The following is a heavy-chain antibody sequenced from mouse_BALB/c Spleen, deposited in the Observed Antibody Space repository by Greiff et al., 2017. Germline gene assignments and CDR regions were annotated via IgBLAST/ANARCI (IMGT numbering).Heavy chain of an antibody. V-gene: IGHV1-54*01. J-gene: IGHJ2*01. CDR2: INPGSGGT. CDR3: ARRIYYGSSYFDY. D-gene: IGHD1-1*01. CDR1: GYAFTNYL. Sequence: QVQLKESGAELVRPGTSVKVSCKASGYAFTNYLIEWVKQRPGQGLEWIGVINPGSGGTNYNEKFKGKATLTADKSSSTAYMQLSSLTSDDSAVYFCARRIYYGSSYFDYWGQGTTLTVSS.